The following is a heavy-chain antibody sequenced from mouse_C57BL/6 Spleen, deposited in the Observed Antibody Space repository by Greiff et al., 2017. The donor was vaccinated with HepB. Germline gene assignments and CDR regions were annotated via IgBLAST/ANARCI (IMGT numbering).Heavy chain of an antibody. CDR2: IYPGDGDT. D-gene: IGHD4-1*01. Sequence: VQLKESGPELVKPGASVKISCKASGYAFSSSWMNWVKQRPGKGLEWIGRIYPGDGDTNYNGKFKGKATLTADKSSSTAYMQLSSLTSEDSAVYFCARGGLGSYYAMDYWGQGTSVTVSS. J-gene: IGHJ4*01. CDR3: ARGGLGSYYAMDY. CDR1: GYAFSSSW. V-gene: IGHV1-82*01.